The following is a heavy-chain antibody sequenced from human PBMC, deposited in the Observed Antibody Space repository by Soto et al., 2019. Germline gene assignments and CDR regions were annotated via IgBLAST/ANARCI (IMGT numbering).Heavy chain of an antibody. V-gene: IGHV3-7*01. J-gene: IGHJ4*02. CDR2: IKQDESEK. CDR1: GFTFSSYR. CDR3: ARVYYDYIWGSYPLNY. Sequence: EVQLVESGGGLVQPGGSLRLSCAASGFTFSSYRMTWVRQAPGKGLEWVANIKQDESEKYYLDSVKGRFTISRDNAKNSLYLQMNSLRAEDTAVYYCARVYYDYIWGSYPLNYWGQGTLVTVSS. D-gene: IGHD3-16*02.